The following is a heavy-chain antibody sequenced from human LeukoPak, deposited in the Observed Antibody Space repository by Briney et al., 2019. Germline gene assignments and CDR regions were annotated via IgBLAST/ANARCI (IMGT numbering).Heavy chain of an antibody. Sequence: ASVKVSCKASGYTFTSYDINWVRQATGQGLEWMGWMNPNSGNTGYAQKFQGRVTITRNTSISTAYMELSSLRSEDTAVYYCARGMVRGVTYYYYYMDVWGKGTTVTVSS. V-gene: IGHV1-8*03. CDR3: ARGMVRGVTYYYYYMDV. CDR2: MNPNSGNT. J-gene: IGHJ6*03. D-gene: IGHD3-10*01. CDR1: GYTFTSYD.